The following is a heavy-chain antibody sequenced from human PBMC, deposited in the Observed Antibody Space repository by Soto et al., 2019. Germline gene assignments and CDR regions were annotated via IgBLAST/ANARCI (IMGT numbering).Heavy chain of an antibody. CDR3: AKGKLFVVPTIFGMDV. Sequence: EVQLLESGGGLVQPGGSLRLSCAASGFTFSSYAMSWVRQAPGKGLEWVSVISGSGGSTNYADSVKGRFTISRDNYKNTLYLQMNSLRAEDTAVYYCAKGKLFVVPTIFGMDVWGQGTTVIVSS. D-gene: IGHD2-21*01. J-gene: IGHJ6*02. V-gene: IGHV3-23*01. CDR1: GFTFSSYA. CDR2: ISGSGGST.